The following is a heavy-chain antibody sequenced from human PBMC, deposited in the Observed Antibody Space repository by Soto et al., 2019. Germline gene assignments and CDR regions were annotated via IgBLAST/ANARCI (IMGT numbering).Heavy chain of an antibody. CDR2: INPTDSET. D-gene: IGHD4-17*01. J-gene: IGHJ6*01. Sequence: PGEYLKISCKTSGHRFTTYWISWVRQMPGKGLEYMGKINPTDSETNYSPSFEGHVTFSVDRSTNTAYVRRNRLKASDTAMYYCASPTMTSTSFFYAMDVWGQGTTVNVSS. CDR3: ASPTMTSTSFFYAMDV. CDR1: GHRFTTYW. V-gene: IGHV5-10-1*01.